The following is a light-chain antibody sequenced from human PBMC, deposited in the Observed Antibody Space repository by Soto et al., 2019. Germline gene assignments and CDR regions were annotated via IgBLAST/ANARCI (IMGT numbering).Light chain of an antibody. CDR1: QSVSSTY. CDR3: QQHKSFSIT. J-gene: IGKJ5*01. V-gene: IGKV3-20*01. Sequence: EIVLTQSPGTLSLSPGERATLSWGASQSVSSTYLAWYQQKPGQAPRPLSSGASSRASGSPDRVSGRGSGTEGTRTLNSLQADDFATYDCQQHKSFSITFGQGTRLEIK. CDR2: GAS.